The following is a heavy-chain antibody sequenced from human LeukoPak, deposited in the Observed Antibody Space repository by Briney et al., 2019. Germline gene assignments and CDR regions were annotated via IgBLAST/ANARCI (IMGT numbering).Heavy chain of an antibody. Sequence: GESLKISCKGSGYKFTSHWIAWVRQMPGKGLEWMGIIFPDDSDTRYSPSFQGQVTISADKSVSTAYLQWSSLKASDTAMYYCARRKGYYDTSGYYAFDYWGQGTMVTVSS. CDR2: IFPDDSDT. J-gene: IGHJ4*02. D-gene: IGHD3-22*01. CDR3: ARRKGYYDTSGYYAFDY. CDR1: GYKFTSHW. V-gene: IGHV5-51*01.